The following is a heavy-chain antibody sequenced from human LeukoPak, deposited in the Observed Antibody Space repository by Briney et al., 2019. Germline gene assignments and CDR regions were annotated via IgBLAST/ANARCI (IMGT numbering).Heavy chain of an antibody. CDR3: TRLQGSIYVDY. V-gene: IGHV3-72*01. Sequence: GGSLRLSCAASGFSFSDHYMDWVRQAPGEGLEWVGRSRDKGNSFTTEYAASVKGRFTISRDDSKNSVYLQMNSLKTEDTAVYFCTRLQGSIYVDYWGQGTLVTVSS. CDR1: GFSFSDHY. J-gene: IGHJ4*02. D-gene: IGHD2/OR15-2a*01. CDR2: SRDKGNSFTT.